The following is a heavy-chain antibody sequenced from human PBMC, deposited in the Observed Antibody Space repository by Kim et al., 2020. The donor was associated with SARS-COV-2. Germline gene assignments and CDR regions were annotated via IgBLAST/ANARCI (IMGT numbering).Heavy chain of an antibody. D-gene: IGHD3-10*01. CDR2: ISGSGGST. V-gene: IGHV3-23*01. Sequence: GGSLRLSCAASGFTFSSYAMSWVRQAPGKGLEWVSAISGSGGSTYYADSVKGRFTISRDNSKNTLYLQMNSLRAEDTAVYYCAKDGGYGSGSYLRAYWYFDLWGRGTLVTVSS. J-gene: IGHJ2*01. CDR3: AKDGGYGSGSYLRAYWYFDL. CDR1: GFTFSSYA.